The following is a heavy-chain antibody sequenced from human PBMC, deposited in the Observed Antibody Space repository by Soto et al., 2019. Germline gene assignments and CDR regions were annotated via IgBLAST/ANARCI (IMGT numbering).Heavy chain of an antibody. CDR2: INHSGST. V-gene: IGHV4-34*01. Sequence: QVQLQQWGAGLLKPSETLSLTCAVYGGSFSGYYWSWIRQPPGKGLEWIGEINHSGSTNYNPSLKRRVTRSVDTSKNQFCLKVSSVAAADTAVYYCARMIDIVVVVAATRRWFDPWGQGTLVTVSS. CDR1: GGSFSGYY. D-gene: IGHD2-15*01. CDR3: ARMIDIVVVVAATRRWFDP. J-gene: IGHJ5*02.